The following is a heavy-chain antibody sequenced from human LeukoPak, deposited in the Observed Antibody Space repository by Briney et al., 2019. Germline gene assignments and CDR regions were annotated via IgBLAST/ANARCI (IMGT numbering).Heavy chain of an antibody. CDR2: IYDSGRT. CDR1: GGSISSSGYY. Sequence: SETLSLTCNVSGGSISSSGYYWGWIRQPPGKGLEWIGSIYDSGRTYYNPSLKSRVTISVDTSRNQFSLKLSSVTAADTAVYYCARALAVAGTYYYGMDVWGQGTTVTVSS. D-gene: IGHD6-19*01. J-gene: IGHJ6*02. CDR3: ARALAVAGTYYYGMDV. V-gene: IGHV4-39*07.